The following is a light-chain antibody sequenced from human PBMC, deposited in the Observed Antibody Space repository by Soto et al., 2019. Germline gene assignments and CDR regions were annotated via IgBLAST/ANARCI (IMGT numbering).Light chain of an antibody. CDR2: DAS. CDR3: QQRSNWPPVT. CDR1: QSVSSD. V-gene: IGKV3-11*01. Sequence: EIVMTQSPATLSVSPGERVILSCRASQSVSSDLAWYHHKPGQAPRLLIYDASERATGIPARFSGSGSGTDFTLTISSLEPEDFVVYYCQQRSNWPPVTFGGGTKVEFK. J-gene: IGKJ4*01.